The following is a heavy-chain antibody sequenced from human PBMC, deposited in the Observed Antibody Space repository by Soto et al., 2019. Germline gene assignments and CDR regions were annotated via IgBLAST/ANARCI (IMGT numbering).Heavy chain of an antibody. D-gene: IGHD3-16*01. Sequence: GASVKVSCKASGYTFTGYYMHWVRQATGQGLEWMGWMNPNSGNTGYAQKFQGRVTMTRNTSISTAYMELSSLRSEDTAVYYCARDPPDYVWGSYPNTQYYYYYYGMDVWGQGTTVTVSS. J-gene: IGHJ6*02. CDR3: ARDPPDYVWGSYPNTQYYYYYYGMDV. V-gene: IGHV1-8*02. CDR1: GYTFTGYY. CDR2: MNPNSGNT.